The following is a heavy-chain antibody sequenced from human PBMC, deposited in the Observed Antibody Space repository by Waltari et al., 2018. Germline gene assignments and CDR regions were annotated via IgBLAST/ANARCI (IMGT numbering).Heavy chain of an antibody. Sequence: EVQLVESGGGLVQPGRSLRLSCTASGFTFGDYAMSWVRQAPGKGLEWVGFIRSKAYGGTTEYAASVKGRFTISRDDSKSIAYLQMNSLKTEDTAVYYCTRGTHGAGHLYYYYYMDVWGKGTTVTVSS. J-gene: IGHJ6*03. CDR3: TRGTHGAGHLYYYYYMDV. D-gene: IGHD1-1*01. CDR2: IRSKAYGGTT. CDR1: GFTFGDYA. V-gene: IGHV3-49*04.